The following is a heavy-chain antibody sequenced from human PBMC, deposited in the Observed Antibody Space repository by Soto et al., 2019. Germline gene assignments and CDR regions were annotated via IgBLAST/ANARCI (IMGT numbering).Heavy chain of an antibody. J-gene: IGHJ6*02. Sequence: SLILSCSASGFTFSSYGMHWVRQAPGKGLEWVAVIWYDGSNKYYADSVKGRFTISRDNSKNTLYLQMNSLRAEDTAVYYCARDSGRTTSAIPYYALEVRGQGTTVTVPS. CDR2: IWYDGSNK. V-gene: IGHV3-33*01. CDR1: GFTFSSYG. CDR3: ARDSGRTTSAIPYYALEV. D-gene: IGHD1-1*01.